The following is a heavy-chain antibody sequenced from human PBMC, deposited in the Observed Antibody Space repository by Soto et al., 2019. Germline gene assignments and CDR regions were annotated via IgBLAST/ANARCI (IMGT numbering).Heavy chain of an antibody. J-gene: IGHJ4*02. CDR3: ARGYGRNFDY. D-gene: IGHD3-10*01. CDR2: VNHSGST. V-gene: IGHV4-34*01. Sequence: QVQLQQWGAGLLKPSETLSLTCAVYGRSFSGYYWSWIRQPPGKGLEWIGEVNHSGSTNYNPSLKSRVTISLDTSKNQFSLKLSSVTAADTAVYNCARGYGRNFDYWGQGTLVTVAS. CDR1: GRSFSGYY.